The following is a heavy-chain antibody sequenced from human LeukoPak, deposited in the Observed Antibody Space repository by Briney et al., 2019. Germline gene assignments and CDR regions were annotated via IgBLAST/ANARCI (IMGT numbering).Heavy chain of an antibody. D-gene: IGHD2-15*01. CDR1: GFTFSKAW. Sequence: GGSLRLSCAASGFTFSKAWMSWVRQAPGQGLEWVGRIKSKIDGGTIEYAAPVKGRFTTSRDDSKNTQYLQMNSLKTEDTAVYYCTTDGYCGGGNCYSFVNWGQGTLVTVSS. CDR2: IKSKIDGGTI. CDR3: TTDGYCGGGNCYSFVN. V-gene: IGHV3-15*01. J-gene: IGHJ4*02.